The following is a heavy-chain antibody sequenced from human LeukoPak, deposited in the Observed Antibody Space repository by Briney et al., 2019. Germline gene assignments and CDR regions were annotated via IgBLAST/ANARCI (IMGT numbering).Heavy chain of an antibody. V-gene: IGHV1-69*05. Sequence: MGRIIPIFGTANYAQKLQGRVTITTDESTSTAYMELNSLRAEDTAVYYCARVRWLVRAFDIWGQGTMVTVSS. D-gene: IGHD6-19*01. CDR2: IIPIFGTA. J-gene: IGHJ3*02. CDR3: ARVRWLVRAFDI.